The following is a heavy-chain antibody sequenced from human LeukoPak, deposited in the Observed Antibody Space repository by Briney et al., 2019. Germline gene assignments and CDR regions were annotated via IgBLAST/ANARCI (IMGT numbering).Heavy chain of an antibody. D-gene: IGHD3-3*01. CDR3: ARGTLIGDFWSGYSPSYYYYYGMDV. V-gene: IGHV1-69*13. CDR1: GGTFSSYA. CDR2: IIPIFGTA. J-gene: IGHJ6*02. Sequence: SVKVSCKASGGTFSSYAISWVRQAPGQGLEWMGGIIPIFGTANYAQKFQGRVTITADESTSTAYMELSSLRSEDTAVYYCARGTLIGDFWSGYSPSYYYYYGMDVWGQGTTVTVSS.